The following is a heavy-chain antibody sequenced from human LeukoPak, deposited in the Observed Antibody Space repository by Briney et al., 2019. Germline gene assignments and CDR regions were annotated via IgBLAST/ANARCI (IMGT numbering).Heavy chain of an antibody. CDR3: ARAGYGSGIYMDV. V-gene: IGHV3-74*01. CDR1: GFAFSNHN. J-gene: IGHJ6*03. D-gene: IGHD3-10*01. Sequence: GGSLRLSCVASGFAFSNHNMDWVRQAPGKGLVWVSRINSDGSTTNYADSVKGRFTISRDNAKNTLYLQMNSLRAEDTAVYHCARAGYGSGIYMDVWGKGTAVTISS. CDR2: INSDGSTT.